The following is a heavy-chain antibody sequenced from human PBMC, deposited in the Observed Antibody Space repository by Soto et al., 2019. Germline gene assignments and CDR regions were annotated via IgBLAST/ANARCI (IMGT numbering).Heavy chain of an antibody. V-gene: IGHV3-9*01. J-gene: IGHJ6*03. CDR1: GFTFDDYA. CDR3: AKDGVVVAANYYYIDV. CDR2: ITWNSGSI. D-gene: IGHD2-15*01. Sequence: EVQLVESGGGLVQPGRSLRLSCEASGFTFDDYAMHWVRQAPGKGLEWVSGITWNSGSIAYADSVKGRFTISRDNAKNSRYRQMNSLRAEDTALYYCAKDGVVVAANYYYIDVWGKGSTVTVSS.